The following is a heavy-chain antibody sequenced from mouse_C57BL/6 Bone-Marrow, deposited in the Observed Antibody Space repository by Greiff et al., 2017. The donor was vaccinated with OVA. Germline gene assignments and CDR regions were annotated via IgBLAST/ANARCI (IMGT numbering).Heavy chain of an antibody. V-gene: IGHV1-50*01. J-gene: IGHJ2*01. D-gene: IGHD1-1*01. Sequence: QVQLKQPGAELVKPGASVKLSCKASGYTFTSYWMQWVKQRPGQGLEWIGEIDPSDSYTNYNQKFKGKATLTVDTSSSTAYMQLSSLTSEDSAVYYCARGDYGSNLYYFDYWGQGTTLTVSS. CDR3: ARGDYGSNLYYFDY. CDR2: IDPSDSYT. CDR1: GYTFTSYW.